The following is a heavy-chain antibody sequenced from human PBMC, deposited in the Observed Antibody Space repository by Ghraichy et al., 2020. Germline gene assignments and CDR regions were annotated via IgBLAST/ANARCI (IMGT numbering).Heavy chain of an antibody. CDR2: INTNTGNP. CDR1: GYTFTSYA. D-gene: IGHD2-15*01. J-gene: IGHJ6*02. V-gene: IGHV7-4-1*02. Sequence: ASVKVSCKASGYTFTSYAMNWVRQAPGQGLEWMGWINTNTGNPTYAQGFTGRFVFSLDTSVSTAYLQISSLKAEDTAVYYCARDCSGGSCYYYGMDVWGQGTTVTLSS. CDR3: ARDCSGGSCYYYGMDV.